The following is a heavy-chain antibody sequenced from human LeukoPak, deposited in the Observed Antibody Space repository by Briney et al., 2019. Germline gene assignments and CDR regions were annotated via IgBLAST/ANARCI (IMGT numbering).Heavy chain of an antibody. CDR3: ARVGATYYYYYMDV. J-gene: IGHJ6*03. D-gene: IGHD1-26*01. V-gene: IGHV4-61*08. CDR2: IYYSGST. CDR1: GGSISSGDYY. Sequence: SQTLSLTCTVSGGSISSGDYYWSWIRQPPGKGLEWIGYIYYSGSTNYNPSLKSRVTISVDTPKNQFSLKLSSVTAADTAVYYCARVGATYYYYYMDVWGKGTTVTVSS.